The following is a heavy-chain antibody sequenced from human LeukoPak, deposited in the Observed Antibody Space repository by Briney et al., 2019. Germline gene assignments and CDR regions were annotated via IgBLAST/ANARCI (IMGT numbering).Heavy chain of an antibody. J-gene: IGHJ3*02. D-gene: IGHD6-19*01. V-gene: IGHV1-8*01. CDR3: ARGRAVAGIHAFDI. Sequence: ASVKVSCKASGYTFTSYDIKWVRQATGQGLEWMGWMNPNGGNTGYAQKFQGRVTMTRNTSISTAYMELSSLRSEDTAVYYCARGRAVAGIHAFDIWGQGTMVTVSS. CDR2: MNPNGGNT. CDR1: GYTFTSYD.